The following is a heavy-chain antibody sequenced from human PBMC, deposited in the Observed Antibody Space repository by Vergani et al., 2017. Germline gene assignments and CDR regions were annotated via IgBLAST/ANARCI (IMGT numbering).Heavy chain of an antibody. CDR2: INPNSCGT. V-gene: IGHV1-2*02. D-gene: IGHD6-6*01. Sequence: QVQLVQSGAEVKKPGASVKVSCKASGYTFTGYYMYWVRQAPGQGLEWMGWINPNSCGTNYAQKFQGRVTMTRDTSISTAYMELSRLRSDDTAVYYCARAARKDNWFDPWGQGTLVTVSS. CDR3: ARAARKDNWFDP. J-gene: IGHJ5*02. CDR1: GYTFTGYY.